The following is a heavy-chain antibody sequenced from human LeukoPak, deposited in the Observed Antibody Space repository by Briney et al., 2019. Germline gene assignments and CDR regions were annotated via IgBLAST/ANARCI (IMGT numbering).Heavy chain of an antibody. D-gene: IGHD4-17*01. CDR3: ARGQWGDYDFDY. Sequence: SVKVSCKASGGTFSSHAISWVRQAPGQGLEWMGGIIPIFGSANYAQKFQGRVTITADESTSTAYMELNSLRSEDTAVYYCARGQWGDYDFDYWGQGTLVTVSS. J-gene: IGHJ4*02. V-gene: IGHV1-69*01. CDR1: GGTFSSHA. CDR2: IIPIFGSA.